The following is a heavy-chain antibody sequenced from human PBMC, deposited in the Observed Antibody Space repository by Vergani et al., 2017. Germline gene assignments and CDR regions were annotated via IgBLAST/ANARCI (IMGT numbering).Heavy chain of an antibody. J-gene: IGHJ3*02. CDR2: IYYSGST. CDR1: GGSISSYY. Sequence: QVQLQESGPGLVKPSETLSLTCTVSGGSISSYYWSWIRQPPGKGLEWIGYIYYSGSTNYNPSLKSRVTISVHTSKNQFSLKLSSVTAADTAVYYCARNPYCGCDCYSDAFDIWGQGTMVTVSS. CDR3: ARNPYCGCDCYSDAFDI. D-gene: IGHD2-21*02. V-gene: IGHV4-59*01.